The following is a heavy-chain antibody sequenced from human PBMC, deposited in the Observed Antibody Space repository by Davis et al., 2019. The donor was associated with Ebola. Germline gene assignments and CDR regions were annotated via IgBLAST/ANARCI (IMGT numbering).Heavy chain of an antibody. CDR1: GYIFTDHW. V-gene: IGHV5-51*01. CDR3: ARLLTLVRGVDFYGLDV. D-gene: IGHD3-10*01. J-gene: IGHJ6*02. CDR2: IYPGDSDT. Sequence: PGGSLRLSCQTSGYIFTDHWIVWVRQMPGRGLDWMGMIYPGDSDTRYNASFQGHVTISAAKSSATAHLQWDSLRASDTAVYYCARLLTLVRGVDFYGLDVWGQGTTVTVSS.